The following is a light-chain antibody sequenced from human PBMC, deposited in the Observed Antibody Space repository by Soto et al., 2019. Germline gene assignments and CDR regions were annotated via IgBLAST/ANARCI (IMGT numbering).Light chain of an antibody. Sequence: EIVLTQSPGTLSLSPGERATLSCRASQRVSSSYLAWYQQKPGQAPRLLIYGASSRATGIPDRFSGSGSGTDFTLSISRLEPVDFAVYYCQQYGSSPGYTFGQGTKLEI. CDR2: GAS. CDR3: QQYGSSPGYT. CDR1: QRVSSSY. J-gene: IGKJ2*01. V-gene: IGKV3-20*01.